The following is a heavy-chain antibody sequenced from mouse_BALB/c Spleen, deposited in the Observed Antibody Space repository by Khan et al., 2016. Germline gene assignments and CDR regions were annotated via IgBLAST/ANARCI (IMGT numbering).Heavy chain of an antibody. CDR2: IDPANGNT. V-gene: IGHV14-3*02. CDR1: GFNIKDTY. Sequence: VQLQQPGAELVKPGASVKLSCTASGFNIKDTYMHWVKQRPEQGLEWIGRIDPANGNTKYDPKFQGKATITADTSSHTAYLQLSSLTSEDTAVYYWAKGVKPFYYAMDYWGQGTSVTVAS. CDR3: AKGVKPFYYAMDY. D-gene: IGHD2-2*01. J-gene: IGHJ4*01.